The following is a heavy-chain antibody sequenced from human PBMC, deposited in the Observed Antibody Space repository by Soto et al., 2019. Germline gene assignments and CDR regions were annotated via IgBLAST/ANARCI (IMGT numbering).Heavy chain of an antibody. D-gene: IGHD2-2*01. CDR1: GGSFSGYY. CDR3: ARKAVGYCSSTSCSRRIAARNNVDSSSRLKYYFDY. J-gene: IGHJ4*02. V-gene: IGHV4-34*01. Sequence: PSETLSLTCAVYGGSFSGYYWSWIRQPPGKGLGWIGEINHSGSTNYNPSLKSRVTISVDTSKNQFSLKLSSVTAADTAVYYCARKAVGYCSSTSCSRRIAARNNVDSSSRLKYYFDYWGQGTLVTVSS. CDR2: INHSGST.